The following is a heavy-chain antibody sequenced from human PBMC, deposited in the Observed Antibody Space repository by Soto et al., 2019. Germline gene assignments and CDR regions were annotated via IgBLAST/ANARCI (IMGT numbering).Heavy chain of an antibody. J-gene: IGHJ4*02. CDR3: ARGPHIRGQLAPFDY. CDR2: ISAYNGNT. V-gene: IGHV1-18*01. D-gene: IGHD6-6*01. CDR1: GYTFTSYG. Sequence: QVQLVQSGAEVKKPGASVKVSCKASGYTFTSYGISWVRQAPGQGLEWMGWISAYNGNTNYAQKLQGRVTMTTDTSTSTDYMELRSLSSDDTAVYYCARGPHIRGQLAPFDYWGQGTLVTVSS.